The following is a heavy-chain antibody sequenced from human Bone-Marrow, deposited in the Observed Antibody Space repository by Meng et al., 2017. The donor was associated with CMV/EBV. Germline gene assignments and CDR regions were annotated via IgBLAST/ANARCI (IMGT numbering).Heavy chain of an antibody. V-gene: IGHV3-23*01. D-gene: IGHD3-16*01. CDR1: GFTFSSYS. CDR3: MKDLGYDEQTDF. J-gene: IGHJ4*02. CDR2: ITGSGSRT. Sequence: GGSLRLSCAASGFTFSSYSMNWVRQAPGKGLEWVSSITGSGSRTFYADSVKGRFTVSRDNSKNTLYLQMNSLRVEDTAVYYCMKDLGYDEQTDFWGQGTLVTVSS.